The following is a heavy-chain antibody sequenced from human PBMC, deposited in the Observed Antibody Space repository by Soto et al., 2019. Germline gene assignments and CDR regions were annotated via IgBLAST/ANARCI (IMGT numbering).Heavy chain of an antibody. D-gene: IGHD1-1*01. CDR1: GFSLTSRPVG. CDR3: AHRANLDGNWNGGYCDF. J-gene: IGHJ4*02. Sequence: QITLKESGPTRVKPTQTLTLTCTFSGFSLTSRPVGVGWIRQPPGKPLEGLALIYCDDDKRYSPCLKSRLTITKDTSRNQVVLTITNVDPLDTATSYCAHRANLDGNWNGGYCDFWGQGALVTVSS. V-gene: IGHV2-5*02. CDR2: IYCDDDK.